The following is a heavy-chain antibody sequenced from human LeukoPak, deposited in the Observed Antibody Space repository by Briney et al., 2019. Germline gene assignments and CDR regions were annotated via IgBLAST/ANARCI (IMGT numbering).Heavy chain of an antibody. CDR1: GFTFTAYW. Sequence: GGSLRHSSAEPGFTFTAYWMSSVCQAPGKRLERVANIKQDGGEKYYVDSVKGRFTSSRDNAKNSLYLQMNSLRAEDTAVYYCARDFYGDYALSAFDIWGQGTMVTVSS. CDR3: ARDFYGDYALSAFDI. CDR2: IKQDGGEK. V-gene: IGHV3-7*01. D-gene: IGHD4-17*01. J-gene: IGHJ3*02.